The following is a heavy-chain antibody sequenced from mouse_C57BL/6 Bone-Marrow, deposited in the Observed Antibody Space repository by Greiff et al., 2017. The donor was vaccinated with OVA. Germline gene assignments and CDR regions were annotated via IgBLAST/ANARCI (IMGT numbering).Heavy chain of an antibody. J-gene: IGHJ4*01. CDR2: ISSGSSTI. D-gene: IGHD2-3*01. CDR3: ARGLRWLLPNAMDY. V-gene: IGHV5-17*01. CDR1: GFTFSDYG. Sequence: EVKLMESGGGLVKPGGSLKLSCAASGFTFSDYGMHWVRQAPEKGLEWVAYISSGSSTIYYADTVKGRFTISRDNAKNTLFLQMTSLRSEDTAMYYCARGLRWLLPNAMDYWGQGTSVTVSS.